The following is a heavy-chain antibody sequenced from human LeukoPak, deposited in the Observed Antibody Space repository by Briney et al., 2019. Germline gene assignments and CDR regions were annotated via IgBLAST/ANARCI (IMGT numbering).Heavy chain of an antibody. D-gene: IGHD6-6*01. J-gene: IGHJ3*02. V-gene: IGHV1-2*02. CDR3: AREEYSISSGAFDI. CDR2: INPNTGGT. CDR1: GYTFTSYG. Sequence: ASVKVSCKASGYTFTSYGISWVRQAPGQGLEWMGWINPNTGGTNYAQKFQGRVTMTRDTSIVTAYMELSRLRSDDTAVYYCAREEYSISSGAFDIWGQGTMVTVSS.